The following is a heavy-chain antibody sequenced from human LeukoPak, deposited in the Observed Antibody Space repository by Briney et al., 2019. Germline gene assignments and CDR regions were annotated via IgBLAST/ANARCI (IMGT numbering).Heavy chain of an antibody. V-gene: IGHV4-38-2*02. CDR2: IYHSGST. J-gene: IGHJ3*02. Sequence: PSETLSLTCTVSGYSISSGYYWGWIRQPPGTGLEWIGSIYHSGSTYYNPSLKSRVTISVDTSKNQFSLKLSSVTAADTAVYYCARSREVATILSDAFDIWGQGTMVTVSS. D-gene: IGHD5-12*01. CDR1: GYSISSGYY. CDR3: ARSREVATILSDAFDI.